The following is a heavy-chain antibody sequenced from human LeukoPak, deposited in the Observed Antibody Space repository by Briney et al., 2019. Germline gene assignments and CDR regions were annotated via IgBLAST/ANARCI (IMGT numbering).Heavy chain of an antibody. CDR3: ARLVDIVATVKGPGWYYDL. Sequence: SETLSHTRTLSGGSISSYYWSWIRPPPRRGVEWVGYIYYSGSTHYNPPLKSGATLSVDTHKHQFSLKLSSVTAADTAGYHCARLVDIVATVKGPGWYYDLWGGRSLLT. CDR2: IYYSGST. V-gene: IGHV4-59*01. D-gene: IGHD5-12*01. J-gene: IGHJ2*01. CDR1: GGSISSYY.